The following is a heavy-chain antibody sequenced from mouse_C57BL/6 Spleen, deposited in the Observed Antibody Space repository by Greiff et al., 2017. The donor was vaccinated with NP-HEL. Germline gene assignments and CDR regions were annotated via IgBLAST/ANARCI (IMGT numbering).Heavy chain of an antibody. CDR3: ARWGNYLYYAMDY. Sequence: EVQLHQSGPELVKPGASVKISCKASGYSFTGYYMNWVKQSPEKSLEWIGEINPSTGGTTYNQKFKAKATLTVDKSSSTAYMQLKSLTSEDSAVYYCARWGNYLYYAMDYWGQGTSVTVSS. CDR1: GYSFTGYY. J-gene: IGHJ4*01. V-gene: IGHV1-42*01. CDR2: INPSTGGT. D-gene: IGHD2-1*01.